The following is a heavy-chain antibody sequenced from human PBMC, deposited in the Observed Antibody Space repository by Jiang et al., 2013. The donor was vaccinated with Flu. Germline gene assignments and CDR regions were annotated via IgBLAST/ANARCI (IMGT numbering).Heavy chain of an antibody. Sequence: NCTVSGGAINDYYWNWIRQSPDKGLEWIGYIHYTGTTYSGSTKYNPSLKSRVTISLNTSKRQFSLKMTSVTTADTATYYCARGILLWSRGFDFWGQGSLVTVSS. D-gene: IGHD3-10*01. V-gene: IGHV4-59*01. J-gene: IGHJ5*01. CDR3: ARGILLWSRGFDF. CDR1: GGAINDYY. CDR2: IHYTGTTYSGST.